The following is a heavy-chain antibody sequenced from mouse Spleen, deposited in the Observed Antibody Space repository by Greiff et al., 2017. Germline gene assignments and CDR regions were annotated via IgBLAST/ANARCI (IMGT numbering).Heavy chain of an antibody. J-gene: IGHJ1*01. CDR3: ARPPTTATWDWGFDV. CDR2: ISYSGST. D-gene: IGHD1-2*01. V-gene: IGHV3-2*02. Sequence: EVMLVESRPGLVKPSQSLSLTCTVTGYSITSDYAWNWIRQFPGNKLEWMGYISYSGSTSYNPSLKSRISITRDTSKNQFFLQLNSVTTEDTATYYCARPPTTATWDWGFDVWAQGPRSPSPQ. CDR1: GYSITSDYA.